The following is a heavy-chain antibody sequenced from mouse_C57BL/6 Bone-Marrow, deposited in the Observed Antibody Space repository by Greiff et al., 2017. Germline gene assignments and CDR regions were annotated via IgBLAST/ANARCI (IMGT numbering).Heavy chain of an antibody. Sequence: EVHLVESGGGLVQPGESLKLSCESNEYEFPSHDMSWVRKTPEKRLELVAAINSDGGSTYYPDTMERRFIISRDNTKKTLYLQMSSLRSEDTALYYCARHYDYDEGGYAMDYWGQGTSVTVSS. CDR1: EYEFPSHD. V-gene: IGHV5-2*01. J-gene: IGHJ4*01. D-gene: IGHD2-4*01. CDR3: ARHYDYDEGGYAMDY. CDR2: INSDGGST.